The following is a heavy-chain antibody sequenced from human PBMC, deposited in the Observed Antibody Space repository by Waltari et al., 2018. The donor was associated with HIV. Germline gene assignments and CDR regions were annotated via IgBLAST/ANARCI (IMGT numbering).Heavy chain of an antibody. J-gene: IGHJ3*01. CDR1: GGTFSNYA. CDR2: IIPILGTT. V-gene: IGHV1-69*01. CDR3: ARDGIPQALDL. Sequence: QVQLVQSGAEVKKPGSSVKVSCKASGGTFSNYAISWVRQAPGQGLEWMGGIIPILGTTNYAPKFQGRVTITADESTSTAYMELRSLRSEDTAVYYCARDGIPQALDLWGQGTMVTVSS. D-gene: IGHD5-18*01.